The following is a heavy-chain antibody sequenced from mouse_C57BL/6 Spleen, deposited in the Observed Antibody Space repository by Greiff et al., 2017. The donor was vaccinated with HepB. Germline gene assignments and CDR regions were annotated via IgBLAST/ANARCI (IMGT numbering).Heavy chain of an antibody. J-gene: IGHJ1*03. Sequence: EVQLQQSGPELVKPGASVKIPCKASGYTFTDYNMDWVKQSHGKSLEWIGDINPNNGGTIYNQKFKGKATLTVDKSSSTAYMELRSLTSEDTAVYYCARCHYGSSYGYFDVWGTGTTVTVSS. D-gene: IGHD1-1*01. CDR1: GYTFTDYN. V-gene: IGHV1-18*01. CDR2: INPNNGGT. CDR3: ARCHYGSSYGYFDV.